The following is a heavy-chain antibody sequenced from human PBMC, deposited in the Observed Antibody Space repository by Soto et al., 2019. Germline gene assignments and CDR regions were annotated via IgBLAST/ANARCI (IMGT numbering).Heavy chain of an antibody. D-gene: IGHD6-6*01. Sequence: LSLTCTVSGGPISSYYWSWIRQPPGKGLEWIGYIYNSGSTSYNPSLKSRVTISVDMSKNQFSLKLSSVTAADTAVYYCARLYSSSSGKNFDYWGQGTLVTVSS. CDR3: ARLYSSSSGKNFDY. V-gene: IGHV4-59*01. J-gene: IGHJ4*02. CDR1: GGPISSYY. CDR2: IYNSGST.